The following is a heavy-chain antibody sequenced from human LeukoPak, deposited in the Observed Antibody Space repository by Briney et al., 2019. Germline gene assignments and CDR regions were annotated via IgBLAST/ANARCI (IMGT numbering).Heavy chain of an antibody. D-gene: IGHD3-22*01. V-gene: IGHV3-30*02. CDR2: IRYDGSKK. J-gene: IGHJ4*02. CDR1: GFTFRSYG. Sequence: PGGSLRLSCAASGFTFRSYGMHWVRQAPGKGLEWVTFIRYDGSKKYYADSVKGRFTISRDNSKNTLYLQMNSLRADDTAVYYCAKGGYEDDSSGHNYFDYWGQGSQVTVSS. CDR3: AKGGYEDDSSGHNYFDY.